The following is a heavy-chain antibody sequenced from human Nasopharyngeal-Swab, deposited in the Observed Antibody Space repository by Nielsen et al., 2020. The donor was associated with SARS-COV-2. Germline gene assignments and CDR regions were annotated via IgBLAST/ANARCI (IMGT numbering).Heavy chain of an antibody. CDR1: GFTLSDYA. Sequence: GGSLRLSCAAFGFTLSDYAMHWVRKAPGKGLEWVALFSYDGSKRYFADSMKGRFSISRDNIKNMLYLQMDSLRADDTAVYYCAKDHFYDSGSYDRLYFDFWGQGTLVTVSS. J-gene: IGHJ4*02. D-gene: IGHD3-10*01. CDR2: FSYDGSKR. V-gene: IGHV3-30*18. CDR3: AKDHFYDSGSYDRLYFDF.